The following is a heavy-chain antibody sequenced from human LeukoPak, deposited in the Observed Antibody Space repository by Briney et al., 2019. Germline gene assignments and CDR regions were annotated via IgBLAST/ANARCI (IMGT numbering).Heavy chain of an antibody. D-gene: IGHD4-17*01. CDR1: GGSFSGYY. CDR3: ARYNDYGDYF. J-gene: IGHJ4*02. V-gene: IGHV4-34*01. CDR2: INHSGST. Sequence: PSETLSLTCAVYGGSFSGYYWSWIRQPPGKGLEWIGEINHSGSTNYNPSLKSRVTISVDTSKNQFSLKLISVTAADTAVYYCARYNDYGDYFWGQGTLVTVSS.